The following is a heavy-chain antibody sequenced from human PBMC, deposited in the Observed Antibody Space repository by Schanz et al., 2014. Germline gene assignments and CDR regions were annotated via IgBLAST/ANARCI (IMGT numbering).Heavy chain of an antibody. V-gene: IGHV3-7*01. D-gene: IGHD6-13*01. CDR3: AREGIVSPGTYYCDL. CDR1: GFSFSTYA. Sequence: VQLVESGGGVVQPGRSLRLSCAASGFSFSTYAMHWVRQAPGKGLEWVANIKEDGSKKYYVDSVRGRFTISRDNAKNSPYLQLNSLTAGDTAVYYCAREGIVSPGTYYCDLWGRGTLVTVSS. CDR2: IKEDGSKK. J-gene: IGHJ2*01.